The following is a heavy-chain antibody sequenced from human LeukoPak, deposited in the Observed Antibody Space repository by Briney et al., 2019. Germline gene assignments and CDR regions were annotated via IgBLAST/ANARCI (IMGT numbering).Heavy chain of an antibody. D-gene: IGHD2-8*01. Sequence: SETLSLTCAVYGGSFSGYYWSWNRQPPGKGLEWIGEINHSGSTNYNPSLKSRVTISVDTSKNQFSLKLSSVTAADTAVYYCARGLPFTIVLMVYARGEWFDPWGQGTLVTVSS. CDR2: INHSGST. CDR3: ARGLPFTIVLMVYARGEWFDP. J-gene: IGHJ5*02. CDR1: GGSFSGYY. V-gene: IGHV4-34*01.